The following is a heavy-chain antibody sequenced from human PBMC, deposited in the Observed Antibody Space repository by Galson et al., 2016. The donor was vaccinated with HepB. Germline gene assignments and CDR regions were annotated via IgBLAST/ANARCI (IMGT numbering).Heavy chain of an antibody. J-gene: IGHJ5*02. CDR1: GGTFSSYT. CDR2: IIPIFGTT. CDR3: ARGQYQLLYGGNWFDP. Sequence: SVKVSCKASGGTFSSYTIAWVRQAPGQGLEWMGGIIPIFGTTNSADESTSTAYMELSSLRSEDTAAYYCARGQYQLLYGGNWFDPWGQGTLVTVSS. V-gene: IGHV1-69*13. D-gene: IGHD2-2*02.